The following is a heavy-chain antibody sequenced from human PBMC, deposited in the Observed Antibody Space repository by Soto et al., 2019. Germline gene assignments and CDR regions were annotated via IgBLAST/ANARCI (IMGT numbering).Heavy chain of an antibody. Sequence: GVSVKLSYGASGFTFSSYLIHWVRPAPGKGLVWVSGINNDGSRTTYADSVKGRFTISRDNAKNTLYLQMNSLRAEDKALYYCARGSYGDSYASDIWGRGTMVTVSS. V-gene: IGHV3-74*01. CDR2: INNDGSRT. J-gene: IGHJ3*02. CDR1: GFTFSSYL. D-gene: IGHD4-17*01. CDR3: ARGSYGDSYASDI.